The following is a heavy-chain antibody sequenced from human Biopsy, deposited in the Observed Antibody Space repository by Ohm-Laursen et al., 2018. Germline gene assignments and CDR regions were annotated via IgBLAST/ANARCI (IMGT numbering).Heavy chain of an antibody. Sequence: GTLSLTCNVSGGSMTGYEWSWIRLAPGKGLEWIGYIYYSGGTKYNPSLASRVTFSVDMSKSQFSLKLYSVTAADTAVYYCARVEAGTYDALDIWGQGTLVAVSA. D-gene: IGHD1-26*01. CDR3: ARVEAGTYDALDI. CDR1: GGSMTGYE. J-gene: IGHJ3*02. V-gene: IGHV4-59*01. CDR2: IYYSGGT.